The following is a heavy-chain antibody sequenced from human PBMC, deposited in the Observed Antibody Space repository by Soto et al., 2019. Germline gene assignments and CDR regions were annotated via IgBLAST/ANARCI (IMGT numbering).Heavy chain of an antibody. CDR3: ARGHPPDYDFWSGYYGYYGMDV. CDR2: INPNSGGT. J-gene: IGHJ6*02. V-gene: IGHV1-2*04. D-gene: IGHD3-3*01. Sequence: ASEKVSCKASGYTFTGYYMHWVRQAPGQGLEWMGWINPNSGGTNYAQKFQGWVTMTRDTSISTAYMELSRLRSDDTAVYYCARGHPPDYDFWSGYYGYYGMDVWGQGTTVTVSS. CDR1: GYTFTGYY.